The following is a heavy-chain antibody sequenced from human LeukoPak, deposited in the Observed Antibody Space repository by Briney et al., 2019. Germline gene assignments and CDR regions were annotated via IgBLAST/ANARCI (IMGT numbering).Heavy chain of an antibody. CDR3: AKAQGSGSHYGMDV. Sequence: GGSLRLSCAASGFIVSSNYMSWVRQAPGKGLEWVSAISGSGGSTYYADSVKGRFTISRDNSKNTLYLQMNSLRAEDTAVYYCAKAQGSGSHYGMDVWGQGTTVTVSS. V-gene: IGHV3-23*01. D-gene: IGHD3-10*01. CDR2: ISGSGGST. J-gene: IGHJ6*02. CDR1: GFIVSSNY.